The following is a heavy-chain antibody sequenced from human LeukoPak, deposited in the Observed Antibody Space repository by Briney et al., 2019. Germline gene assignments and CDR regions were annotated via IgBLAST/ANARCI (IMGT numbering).Heavy chain of an antibody. D-gene: IGHD2-15*01. CDR2: ISYDGSNK. Sequence: PGRPLRLSCAASGFTFSSYGMHWVRQAPGKGLEWVAVISYDGSNKYYADSVKGRFTISRDNSKNKLYLQMNSLRAEDTAVYYCAKEPKKYCSGGSCYYFDYWGQGTLVTVSS. CDR1: GFTFSSYG. J-gene: IGHJ4*02. CDR3: AKEPKKYCSGGSCYYFDY. V-gene: IGHV3-30*18.